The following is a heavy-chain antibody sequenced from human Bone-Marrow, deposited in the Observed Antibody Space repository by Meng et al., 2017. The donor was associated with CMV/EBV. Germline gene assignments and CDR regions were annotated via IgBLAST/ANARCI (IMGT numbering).Heavy chain of an antibody. V-gene: IGHV5-51*01. CDR2: IYPGDSDT. Sequence: GESLKISCKGSGYSFTSYWIGWVRQMPGKGLEWMGIIYPGDSDTRYSPSLQGQVTISADNSISTAYLQWSSLKASDTAMYYCARPRYSSSWTDAFDIWGQGTMVTVSS. CDR1: GYSFTSYW. D-gene: IGHD6-13*01. CDR3: ARPRYSSSWTDAFDI. J-gene: IGHJ3*02.